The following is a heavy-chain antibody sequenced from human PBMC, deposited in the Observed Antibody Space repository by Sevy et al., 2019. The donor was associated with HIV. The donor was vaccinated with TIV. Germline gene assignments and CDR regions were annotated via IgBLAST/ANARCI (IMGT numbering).Heavy chain of an antibody. CDR1: GFTFSSYG. Sequence: GGSLRLSCAASGFTFSSYGMHWVRQAPGKGLEWVAFIRYDGSNKYYADSVKGRFTISRDNSKNTLYLQMVSLRDEDTAVYYCAKDRRLIRFLEWLNSKKKYYDSSGYFFDIWGQGTMVTVSS. CDR2: IRYDGSNK. D-gene: IGHD3-22*01. CDR3: AKDRRLIRFLEWLNSKKKYYDSSGYFFDI. J-gene: IGHJ3*02. V-gene: IGHV3-30*02.